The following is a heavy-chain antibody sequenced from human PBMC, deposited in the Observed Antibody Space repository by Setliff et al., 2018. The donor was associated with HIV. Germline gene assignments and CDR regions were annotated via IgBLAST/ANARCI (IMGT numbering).Heavy chain of an antibody. D-gene: IGHD3-9*01. CDR1: GDSFSSGRYF. Sequence: SETLSLTCNVSGDSFSSGRYFWTWIRQPPGKGLEWIGYISDSGNTYYNPSLKSRVTISVDTSKNQFSLKLSSVTAADTAVYYCARVATGPESFDIWGQGTMVTVSS. V-gene: IGHV4-61*01. J-gene: IGHJ3*02. CDR3: ARVATGPESFDI. CDR2: ISDSGNT.